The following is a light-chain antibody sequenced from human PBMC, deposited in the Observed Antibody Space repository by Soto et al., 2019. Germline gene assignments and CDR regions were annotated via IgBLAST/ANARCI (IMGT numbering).Light chain of an antibody. CDR1: QSVSSY. Sequence: EIVLTQSPATLSLSPGERATLSCRASQSVSSYLAWYQKKPGQAPRLLIYDASNRATGIPARFSGSGSGTDLTLTIRSLETEDFAVYYCQQRSNWRTFGQGTKLAIK. CDR2: DAS. V-gene: IGKV3-11*01. CDR3: QQRSNWRT. J-gene: IGKJ2*01.